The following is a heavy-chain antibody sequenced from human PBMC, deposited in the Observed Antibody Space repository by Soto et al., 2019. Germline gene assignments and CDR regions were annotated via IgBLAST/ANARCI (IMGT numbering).Heavy chain of an antibody. CDR2: ISAYNGNT. CDR3: ARQTIAAPPSCYDY. J-gene: IGHJ4*02. CDR1: GYTVTSYG. D-gene: IGHD6-13*01. V-gene: IGHV1-18*01. Sequence: QVQLVQSGAEVKKPGASVKVSCKASGYTVTSYGSRWVRQAPGQGLEWMGWISAYNGNTNYAQKLQGRVTMTTDTSTSTAYMELRSLRSDDTAVYYCARQTIAAPPSCYDYWGQGTLVTVSS.